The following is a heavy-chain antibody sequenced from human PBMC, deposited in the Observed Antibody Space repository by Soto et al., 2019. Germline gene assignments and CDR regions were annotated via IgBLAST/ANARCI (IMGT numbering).Heavy chain of an antibody. CDR2: ISYDGSNK. Sequence: QVQLVESGGGVVQPGRSLRLSCAASGFTFSSYGMHWVRQAPGKGLEWVAVISYDGSNKYYADSVKGRFTISRDNSKNTLYLQMNSLRAEDTAVYYCAKILPHYHYCSSTSCLAGYGMDVWGQGTTVTVSS. D-gene: IGHD2-2*01. V-gene: IGHV3-30*18. CDR3: AKILPHYHYCSSTSCLAGYGMDV. J-gene: IGHJ6*02. CDR1: GFTFSSYG.